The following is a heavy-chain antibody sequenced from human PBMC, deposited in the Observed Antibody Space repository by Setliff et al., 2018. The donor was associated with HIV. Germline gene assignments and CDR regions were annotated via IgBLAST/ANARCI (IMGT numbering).Heavy chain of an antibody. CDR2: INAYNGNT. Sequence: ASVKVSCKASGYTFTSYGITWVRQAPGQGLEWMGWINAYNGNTNYAQEPQGRVTMTTDTSTSTVYMELRSLRSDDTAVYYCAREGYSGSYFNYYYYLDVWGKGTTVTSP. V-gene: IGHV1-18*01. CDR1: GYTFTSYG. CDR3: AREGYSGSYFNYYYYLDV. J-gene: IGHJ6*03. D-gene: IGHD1-26*01.